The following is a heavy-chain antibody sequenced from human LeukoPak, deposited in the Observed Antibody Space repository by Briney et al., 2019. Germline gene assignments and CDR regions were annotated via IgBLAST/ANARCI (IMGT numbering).Heavy chain of an antibody. J-gene: IGHJ4*02. V-gene: IGHV4-39*01. CDR2: IYYSGST. CDR1: GGSFSSYY. D-gene: IGHD3-9*01. Sequence: SETLSLTCAVYGGSFSSYYWGWIRQPPGKGLEWIGSIYYSGSTYYNPSLKSRVTISVDTSKNQFSLKLSSVTAADTAVYYCARHSLRYFDWPQGFDYWGQGTLVTVSS. CDR3: ARHSLRYFDWPQGFDY.